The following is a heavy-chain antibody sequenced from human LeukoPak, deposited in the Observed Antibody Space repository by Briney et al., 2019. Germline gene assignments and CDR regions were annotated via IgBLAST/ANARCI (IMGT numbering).Heavy chain of an antibody. J-gene: IGHJ6*02. Sequence: SGTLSLTCTVSGVSISSYYWSWIRQPPGKGLEWIGYIYYSGSTNYNPSLKSRVTISVDTSKNQFSLKLSSVTAADTAVYYCAREGYYYGMDVWGQGTTVTVSS. CDR2: IYYSGST. CDR3: AREGYYYGMDV. CDR1: GVSISSYY. V-gene: IGHV4-59*01.